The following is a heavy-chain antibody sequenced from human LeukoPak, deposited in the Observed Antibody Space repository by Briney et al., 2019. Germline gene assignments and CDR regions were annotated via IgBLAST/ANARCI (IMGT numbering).Heavy chain of an antibody. V-gene: IGHV4-39*01. D-gene: IGHD5-18*01. CDR2: IYYSGST. Sequence: SETLSLTCTVSGGSISSSSYYWGWIRQPPGKGLEWIGSIYYSGSTYYNPSLKSRVTISEDTSKNQFSLKLSSVTAADTAVYYCARHHTAMANRYFDLWGRGTLVTVS. J-gene: IGHJ2*01. CDR3: ARHHTAMANRYFDL. CDR1: GGSISSSSYY.